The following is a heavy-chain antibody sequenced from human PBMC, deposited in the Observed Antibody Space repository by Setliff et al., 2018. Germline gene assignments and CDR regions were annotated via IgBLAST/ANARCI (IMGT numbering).Heavy chain of an antibody. CDR3: ARGPYGSGRHGWFDP. CDR1: GYTFTSYF. D-gene: IGHD3-10*01. V-gene: IGHV1-46*01. Sequence: ASVKVSCKASGYTFTSYFIHWVRQAPGQGLEWMGIINPSGGSTSYAQKFQGSVTMTRDTSTRTVYMELSSLRSEDTAMYYCARGPYGSGRHGWFDPWGQGTLVTVS. CDR2: INPSGGST. J-gene: IGHJ5*02.